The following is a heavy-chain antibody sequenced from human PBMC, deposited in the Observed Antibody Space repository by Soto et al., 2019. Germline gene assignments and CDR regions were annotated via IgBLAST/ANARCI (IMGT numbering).Heavy chain of an antibody. V-gene: IGHV1-18*04. CDR3: ARGIVVGVAAPYWFAP. Sequence: ASVKGSCKASGYTFTSYGISWGRQAPGQGLEWMGCISAYNGNTNYAQKLQGRVTMTTDTSTITAYLELRSLRTDDRAVYYWARGIVVGVAAPYWFAPAGQGTLVTVSS. D-gene: IGHD2-15*01. J-gene: IGHJ5*02. CDR1: GYTFTSYG. CDR2: ISAYNGNT.